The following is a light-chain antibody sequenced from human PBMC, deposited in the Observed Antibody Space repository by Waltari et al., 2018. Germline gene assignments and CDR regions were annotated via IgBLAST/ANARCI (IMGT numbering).Light chain of an antibody. Sequence: QSAPTQPASVSGSLGQSITISCTRASSDDGGYNYFSWYQQRPGKAPKLIIYDAINRPSGVSNRFAGSRSGNTASLTISELQADDEADYYCSSYSTILNLVGFGGGTQLTVL. CDR3: SSYSTILNLVG. J-gene: IGLJ2*01. CDR2: DAI. V-gene: IGLV2-14*03. CDR1: SSDDGGYNY.